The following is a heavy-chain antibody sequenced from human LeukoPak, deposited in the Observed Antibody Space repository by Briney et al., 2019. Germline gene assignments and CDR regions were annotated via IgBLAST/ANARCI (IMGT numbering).Heavy chain of an antibody. CDR3: ARDTRVVAATYDY. V-gene: IGHV3-21*01. J-gene: IGHJ4*02. CDR2: ISSSSSSYI. Sequence: GGSLRLSCAASGFTFSSYSMNWVRQAPGKGLEWVSSISSSSSSYIYYADSVKGRFTISRDNAKNSLYLQMNSLRAEDTAVYYCARDTRVVAATYDYWGQGTLVTVSS. CDR1: GFTFSSYS. D-gene: IGHD2-15*01.